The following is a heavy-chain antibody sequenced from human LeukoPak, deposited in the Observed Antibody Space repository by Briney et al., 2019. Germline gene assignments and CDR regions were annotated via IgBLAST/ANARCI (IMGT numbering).Heavy chain of an antibody. V-gene: IGHV3-23*01. Sequence: GGSLRLSCVASGFTFTKCAMSWIRQAPGKGLEWVAIITATGDTAYYADSVKGRFTISRDNSRNTVYMQMNSLRAEDTAVYYCAKRLMGATTVDYWGQGTLVTVSS. D-gene: IGHD1-26*01. CDR3: AKRLMGATTVDY. CDR1: GFTFTKCA. J-gene: IGHJ4*02. CDR2: ITATGDTA.